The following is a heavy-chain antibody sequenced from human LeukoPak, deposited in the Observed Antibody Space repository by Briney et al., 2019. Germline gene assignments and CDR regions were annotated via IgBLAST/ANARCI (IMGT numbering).Heavy chain of an antibody. J-gene: IGHJ4*02. D-gene: IGHD4-17*01. CDR3: GREMVTTDSRRGY. Sequence: GGSLRLSCAASGFTFSSYEMNWVRQAPGKGLEWVSYISSSGSTIYYADSGKGRFTIPRANGRASLYLQMNRRRAEDAAVYYCGREMVTTDSRRGYWGQGTLVTVSS. V-gene: IGHV3-48*03. CDR1: GFTFSSYE. CDR2: ISSSGSTI.